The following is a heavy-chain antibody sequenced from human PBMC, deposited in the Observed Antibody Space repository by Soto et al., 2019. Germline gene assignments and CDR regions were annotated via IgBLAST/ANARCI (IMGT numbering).Heavy chain of an antibody. Sequence: ASVKVSCKASGYTFTSYDINWVRQATGQGLEWMGWMNPNSGNTGYAQKFQGRVTITRNTSISTAYMELSSLRSEDTAVYYCARDIRTTVTDTFAFDIWGQGTMVTVSS. CDR3: ARDIRTTVTDTFAFDI. J-gene: IGHJ3*02. CDR1: GYTFTSYD. D-gene: IGHD4-17*01. CDR2: MNPNSGNT. V-gene: IGHV1-8*01.